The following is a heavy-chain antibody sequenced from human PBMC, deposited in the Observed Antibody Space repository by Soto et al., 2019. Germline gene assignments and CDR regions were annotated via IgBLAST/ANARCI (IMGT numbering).Heavy chain of an antibody. D-gene: IGHD2-15*01. V-gene: IGHV3-23*01. CDR3: AKDVQCSGGSCYPYYFDN. Sequence: LRLSCAASEFTFSSYAMTWVRQAPGKGLEWVSTIVGSGAYTHYADSVRGRFTISRDNSKNTLYLQVNSLRADDTAVYYCAKDVQCSGGSCYPYYFDNWGQGTLVTVSS. CDR2: IVGSGAYT. CDR1: EFTFSSYA. J-gene: IGHJ4*02.